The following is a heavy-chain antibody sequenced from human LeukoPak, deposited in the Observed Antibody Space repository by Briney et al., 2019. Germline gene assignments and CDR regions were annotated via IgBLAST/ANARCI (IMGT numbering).Heavy chain of an antibody. V-gene: IGHV3-23*01. Sequence: GGSLGLSCAASGFXFSSYAISWVRQAPGKGREWVSAISGSGGSTYYADSVKGRFTISRDNSKNTLYLQMNSLRAEDTAVYYCAKDAGPIAVAGTFDYWGQGTLVTVSS. CDR2: ISGSGGST. CDR3: AKDAGPIAVAGTFDY. D-gene: IGHD6-19*01. J-gene: IGHJ4*02. CDR1: GFXFSSYA.